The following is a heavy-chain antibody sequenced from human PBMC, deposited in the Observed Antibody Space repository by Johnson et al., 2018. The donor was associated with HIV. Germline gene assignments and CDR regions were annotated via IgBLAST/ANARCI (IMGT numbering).Heavy chain of an antibody. CDR3: AVTVHSSGWYGGDDAFDI. CDR2: INWNGGST. V-gene: IGHV3-20*04. Sequence: VQLVESGGGLVKPGGSLRLSCAASGFTFSSYAMSWVRQAPGKGLEWVSGINWNGGSTSYADSVKGRFTISRDNAKTSLYLQVNSLGAEDTALYYCAVTVHSSGWYGGDDAFDIWGQGTMVTVSS. CDR1: GFTFSSYA. J-gene: IGHJ3*02. D-gene: IGHD6-19*01.